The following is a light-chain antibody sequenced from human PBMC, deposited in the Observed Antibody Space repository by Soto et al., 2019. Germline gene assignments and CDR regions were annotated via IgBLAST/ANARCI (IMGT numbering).Light chain of an antibody. CDR2: EVS. Sequence: QSALTQPAFVSGSPGQSITISCTGTSSDVGGYNYVSWYQQHPGKAPKLMIYEVSNRPSGVSNRFSGSKSGNTASLTISGLQAEDEADYYCSSYTSSSSYVFGTGTKLTVL. J-gene: IGLJ1*01. CDR3: SSYTSSSSYV. CDR1: SSDVGGYNY. V-gene: IGLV2-14*01.